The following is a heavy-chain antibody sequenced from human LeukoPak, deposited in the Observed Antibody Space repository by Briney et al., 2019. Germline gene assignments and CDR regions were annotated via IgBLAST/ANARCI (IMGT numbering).Heavy chain of an antibody. D-gene: IGHD4-23*01. CDR1: GFTVSSNY. Sequence: PGGSLRLSCAASGFTVSSNYMSWVRQAPGKGLEWVSGISGSGGSTFYADSVKGRFTISRDNSKNTLYLLINSLRAEDTAVYYCAKDGTTVVRGLFDKWGPGTMVTVSS. V-gene: IGHV3-23*01. CDR3: AKDGTTVVRGLFDK. CDR2: ISGSGGST. J-gene: IGHJ3*02.